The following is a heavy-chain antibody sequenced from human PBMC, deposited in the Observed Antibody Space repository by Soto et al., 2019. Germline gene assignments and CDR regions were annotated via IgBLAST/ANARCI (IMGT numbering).Heavy chain of an antibody. CDR3: AKYDSSGWFHP. J-gene: IGHJ5*02. CDR2: IYQSGVS. D-gene: IGHD3-22*01. CDR1: GYSISSGYY. V-gene: IGHV4-38-2*01. Sequence: PSETLSLTCAVSGYSISSGYYWGWIRQPPGKGLELIGYIYQSGVSYYNPSLKSRVTISVDTSKNHFSLKLSSVTAADTAVYYCAKYDSSGWFHPWGQGTLVTVSS.